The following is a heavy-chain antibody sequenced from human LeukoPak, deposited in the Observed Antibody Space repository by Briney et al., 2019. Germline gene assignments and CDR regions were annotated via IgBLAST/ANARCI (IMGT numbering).Heavy chain of an antibody. V-gene: IGHV4-59*08. CDR1: GGSISGYY. D-gene: IGHD3-3*01. J-gene: IGHJ4*02. Sequence: SETLSLTCTVSGGSISGYYWSWFRQPPGKGLEWIGYIYHSGRTSYNPSPKSRVTISVDTSKNEFSLKLRFVTAADTAVYYCAGPIYEAVKQWGQGTLVTVSS. CDR3: AGPIYEAVKQ. CDR2: IYHSGRT.